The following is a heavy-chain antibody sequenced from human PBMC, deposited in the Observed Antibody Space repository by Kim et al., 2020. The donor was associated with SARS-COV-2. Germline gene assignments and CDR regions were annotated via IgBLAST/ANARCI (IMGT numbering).Heavy chain of an antibody. Sequence: SETLSLTCTVSGGSISSYYWSWIRQPPGKGLEWIGYIYYSGSTNYKPSLKSRVTISVDTSKNQFSLKLSSVTAADTAVYYCARGQHCSSTSCYHNAFDIWGQGTMVTVSS. D-gene: IGHD2-2*01. CDR3: ARGQHCSSTSCYHNAFDI. CDR2: IYYSGST. J-gene: IGHJ3*02. V-gene: IGHV4-59*13. CDR1: GGSISSYY.